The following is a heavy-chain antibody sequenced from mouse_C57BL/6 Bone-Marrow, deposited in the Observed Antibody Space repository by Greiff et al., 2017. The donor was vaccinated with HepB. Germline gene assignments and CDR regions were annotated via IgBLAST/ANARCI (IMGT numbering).Heavy chain of an antibody. J-gene: IGHJ4*01. CDR3: ARIQLGPYYAMDY. CDR1: GYTFTDYN. CDR2: INPNNGGT. Sequence: EVQLQQSGPELVKPGALVKIPCKASGYTFTDYNMDWVKQSHGKSLEWIGDINPNNGGTIYNQKFKGKATLTVDKSSSTAYMELRSLTSEDTAVYYCARIQLGPYYAMDYWGQGTSVTVSS. V-gene: IGHV1-18*01. D-gene: IGHD4-1*02.